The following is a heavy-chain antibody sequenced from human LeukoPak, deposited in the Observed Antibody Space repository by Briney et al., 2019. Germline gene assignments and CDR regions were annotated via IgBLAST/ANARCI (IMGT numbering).Heavy chain of an antibody. CDR1: GFTFNNYD. V-gene: IGHV3-30*02. CDR2: IRSDGSNK. J-gene: IGHJ4*02. CDR3: ARASGSYENREFDY. Sequence: GGSLRLSCAASGFTFNNYDMHWVRQAPGKGLEWVAFIRSDGSNKYYADSVKGRFTISRDNSKNTLYLQMNSLRAEDTAVYYCARASGSYENREFDYWGQGTLVTVSS. D-gene: IGHD1-26*01.